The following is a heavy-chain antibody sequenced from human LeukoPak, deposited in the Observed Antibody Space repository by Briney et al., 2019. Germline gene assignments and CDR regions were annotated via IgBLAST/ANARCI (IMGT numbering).Heavy chain of an antibody. V-gene: IGHV4-4*07. J-gene: IGHJ6*03. CDR3: ATETANSGSYYMDV. Sequence: SSETLCLTCTVSGGSISWIRQPAGKGLEWIGRIYSSGSSNYNPSLKSRVTMSVDTSKNQFSLKLSSVTAADTAVYYCATETANSGSYYMDVWGKGTTVTVSS. CDR2: IYSSGSS. D-gene: IGHD1-7*01. CDR1: GGSI.